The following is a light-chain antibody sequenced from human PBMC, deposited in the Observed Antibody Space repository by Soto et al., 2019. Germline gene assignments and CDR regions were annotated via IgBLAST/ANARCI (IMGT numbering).Light chain of an antibody. V-gene: IGKV3-20*01. CDR3: QHYGASPYT. CDR2: GGS. J-gene: IGKJ2*01. CDR1: ENVRNSY. Sequence: EIVLTQSPGTLSLSPGERATLSCRASENVRNSYLAWYQQKPGQAPRLLISGGSNRATGIPDRFSGSGSGTDFTLTIKRLEPEDFAVYYCQHYGASPYTFGQGTELEIK.